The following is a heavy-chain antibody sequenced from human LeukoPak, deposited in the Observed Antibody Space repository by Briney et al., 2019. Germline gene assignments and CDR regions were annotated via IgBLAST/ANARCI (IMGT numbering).Heavy chain of an antibody. CDR2: IHTSGNT. D-gene: IGHD7-27*01. J-gene: IGHJ3*02. Sequence: NPSETLSLTCTVSGGSISSGNYYWTWIRQPAGKELEWIGRIHTSGNTNYNPSLESQVATSIDTSKNQFSLSLNSVTPADTAIYYCARDRAGDSFDIWGQGTMVTVSS. CDR1: GGSISSGNYY. CDR3: ARDRAGDSFDI. V-gene: IGHV4-61*02.